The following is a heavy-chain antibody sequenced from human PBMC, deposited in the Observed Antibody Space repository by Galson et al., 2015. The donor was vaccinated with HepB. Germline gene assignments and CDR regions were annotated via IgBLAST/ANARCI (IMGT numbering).Heavy chain of an antibody. D-gene: IGHD4/OR15-4a*01. V-gene: IGHV3-13*01. CDR3: ARVPSAKGYWYFDL. CDR1: GFTFSSYD. CDR2: IGTAGDT. Sequence: SLRLSCAASGFTFSSYDMHWVRQATGKGLEWVSAIGTAGDTYYPGSVKGRFTISRENAKNSLYLQMNSLRAGDTAVYYCARVPSAKGYWYFDLWGRGTLVTVSS. J-gene: IGHJ2*01.